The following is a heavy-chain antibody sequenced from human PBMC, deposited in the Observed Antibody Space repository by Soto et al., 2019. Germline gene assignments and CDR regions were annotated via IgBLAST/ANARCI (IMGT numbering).Heavy chain of an antibody. D-gene: IGHD2-21*02. V-gene: IGHV1-3*01. CDR3: ARSIVVVTALDY. CDR2: INAGNGNT. CDR1: GYTFTSYA. Sequence: ASVKVSCKASGYTFTSYAMHWVRQAPGQRPEWMGWINAGNGNTKYSQKFQGRVTITRDTSASTAYMELSSLRSEDTAVYYCARSIVVVTALDYWGQGTLVTVPQ. J-gene: IGHJ4*02.